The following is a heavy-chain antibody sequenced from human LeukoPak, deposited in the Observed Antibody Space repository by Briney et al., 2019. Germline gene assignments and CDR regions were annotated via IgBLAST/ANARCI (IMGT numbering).Heavy chain of an antibody. J-gene: IGHJ6*03. CDR2: VNHSGST. CDR3: ARGVRSGYYPNYYYYMDV. D-gene: IGHD3-3*01. CDR1: GGSFSGYY. Sequence: PSETLSLTCAVYGGSFSGYYWSWIRQPPGKGLEWIGEVNHSGSTNYNPSLKSRVTISVDTSKNQFSLKLSSVTAADTAVYYCARGVRSGYYPNYYYYMDVRGKGTTVTVSS. V-gene: IGHV4-34*01.